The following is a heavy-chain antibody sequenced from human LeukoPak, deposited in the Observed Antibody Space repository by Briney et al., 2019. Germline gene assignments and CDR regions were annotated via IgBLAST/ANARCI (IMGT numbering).Heavy chain of an antibody. Sequence: SETLSLTCTVSGGSISSSSYYWGWIRQPPGKGLEWIGSIYYSGSTYYNPSLKSRVTISVDTSKNQFSLKLSSVTAADTAVYYCARLGLGVDYWGQGTLVTVSS. V-gene: IGHV4-39*01. CDR1: GGSISSSSYY. D-gene: IGHD3-16*01. CDR2: IYYSGST. J-gene: IGHJ4*02. CDR3: ARLGLGVDY.